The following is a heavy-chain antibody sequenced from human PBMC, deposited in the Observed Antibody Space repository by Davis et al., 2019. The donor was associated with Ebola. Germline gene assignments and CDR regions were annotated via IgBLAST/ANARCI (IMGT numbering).Heavy chain of an antibody. CDR2: IRSKANSYAT. V-gene: IGHV3-73*01. CDR3: TRPLYYDSNGMDV. Sequence: PGGSLRLSCAASGFTFSGSAMHWVRQASGKGLEWVGRIRSKANSYATAYAASVKGRFTISRDDSKNTAYLQMNSLKTEDTAVYYCTRPLYYDSNGMDVWGQGTTVTVSS. CDR1: GFTFSGSA. D-gene: IGHD3-22*01. J-gene: IGHJ6*02.